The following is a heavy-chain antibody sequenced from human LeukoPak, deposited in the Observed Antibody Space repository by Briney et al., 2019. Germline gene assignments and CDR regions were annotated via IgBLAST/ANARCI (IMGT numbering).Heavy chain of an antibody. V-gene: IGHV3-30*02. CDR1: GFTFSSYG. CDR2: IRYDGSNK. CDR3: AKNSGNYFEY. Sequence: PGGSLRLSCAASGFTFSSYGMHWVRQAPGKGLEWVAFIRYDGSNKYYAGSVRGRFTISRDSSKNTLLLQMNSLKAEDTAIYYCAKNSGNYFEYWGQGTLVIVSS. D-gene: IGHD1-26*01. J-gene: IGHJ4*02.